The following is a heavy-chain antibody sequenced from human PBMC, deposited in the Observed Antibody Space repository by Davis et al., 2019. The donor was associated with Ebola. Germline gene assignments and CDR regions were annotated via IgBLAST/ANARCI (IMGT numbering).Heavy chain of an antibody. V-gene: IGHV1-69*06. CDR2: IIPIFGTA. CDR1: GGTFSRYA. D-gene: IGHD3-3*01. J-gene: IGHJ6*02. Sequence: SVKVSCKASGGTFSRYAISWVRQAPGQGLEWMGGIIPIFGTANYAQKFQGRVTITADKSTSTAYMELSSLRSEDTAVYYCARESHLGGDFWSGYHYGMDVWGQGTTVTVSS. CDR3: ARESHLGGDFWSGYHYGMDV.